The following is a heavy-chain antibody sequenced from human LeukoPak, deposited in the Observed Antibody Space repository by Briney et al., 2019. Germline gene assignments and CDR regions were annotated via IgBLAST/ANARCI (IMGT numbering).Heavy chain of an antibody. CDR3: ARHLRGDYTFDY. Sequence: GESLKISCKGSGYRFNAYWIAWWRQMPGKGLEWMGRIDPDDSYNIYSPSFQGHVTISADKSISTASLQWGSLKASDTAMYYCARHLRGDYTFDYWGQGTLVTVSS. V-gene: IGHV5-10-1*01. CDR1: GYRFNAYW. D-gene: IGHD4-11*01. CDR2: IDPDDSYN. J-gene: IGHJ4*02.